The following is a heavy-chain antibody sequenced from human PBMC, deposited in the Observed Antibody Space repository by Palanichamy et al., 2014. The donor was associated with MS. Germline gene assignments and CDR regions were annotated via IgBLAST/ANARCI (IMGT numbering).Heavy chain of an antibody. CDR1: GYTFTRYY. V-gene: IGHV1-2*02. CDR2: INPDSGDT. Sequence: QVQLVQSGAEVKKPGASVKVSCKTSGYTFTRYYIHWVREAPGQGLEWMGWINPDSGDTNYAQKFQGRVTMTRDTSINTAYLDLRSLTSDDSAVYYCAALGYCSGAACPKPRRDLYSFDYWGQGTLVTVSS. D-gene: IGHD2-15*01. CDR3: AALGYCSGAACPKPRRDLYSFDY. J-gene: IGHJ4*02.